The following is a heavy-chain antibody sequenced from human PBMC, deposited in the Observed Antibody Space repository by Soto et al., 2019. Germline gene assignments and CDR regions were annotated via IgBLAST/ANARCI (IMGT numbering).Heavy chain of an antibody. D-gene: IGHD5-12*01. CDR3: ERGRGYSGYDQFFDY. Sequence: KGLEWIVYIYYSGSTNYNPSLKSRVTISVDTSKNQFSLKLSSVTAADTAVYYCERGRGYSGYDQFFDYWGQGTLVTVSS. V-gene: IGHV4-59*01. CDR2: IYYSGST. J-gene: IGHJ4*02.